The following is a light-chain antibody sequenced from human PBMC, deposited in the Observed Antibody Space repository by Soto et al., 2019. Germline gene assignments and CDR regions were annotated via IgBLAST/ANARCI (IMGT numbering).Light chain of an antibody. J-gene: IGKJ1*01. CDR2: DAS. CDR3: QQYSSYST. Sequence: DIQMTQSPSTLSASVGDRVTITCRASQSISNWVAWYQQKPGKVPELLIYDASRLQSGVPLRFSGSGSGTEFTLTISRLQPDDFATYYCQQYSSYSTFGQGTKVDIK. CDR1: QSISNW. V-gene: IGKV1-5*01.